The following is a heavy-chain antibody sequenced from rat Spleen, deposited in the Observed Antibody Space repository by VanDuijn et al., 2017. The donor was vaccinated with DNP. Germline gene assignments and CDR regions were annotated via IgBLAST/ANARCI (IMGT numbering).Heavy chain of an antibody. Sequence: EVQLVESGGGLVQPGRSLKLSCAASGFTFSDYNMAWVRQAPKKGLEWVAYISYFGDNTYSGDSVKGRFTISRDNAKSTLYLQMNSLKSEDTATYYCGKNTGYYFDHWGQGVMVTVSS. V-gene: IGHV5-7*01. CDR2: ISYFGDNT. CDR1: GFTFSDYN. J-gene: IGHJ2*01. D-gene: IGHD4-1*01. CDR3: GKNTGYYFDH.